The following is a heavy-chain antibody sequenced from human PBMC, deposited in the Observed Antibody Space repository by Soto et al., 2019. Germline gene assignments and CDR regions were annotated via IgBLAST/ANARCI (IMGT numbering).Heavy chain of an antibody. CDR2: IYYSGST. J-gene: IGHJ4*02. D-gene: IGHD3-22*01. Sequence: SETLSLTCTVSGRPISSGCYYWSWMRQHPGKGLEWIGYIYYSGSTYYNPSLKSRVTISVDTSKNQFSLKLSSVTAADTAVYYCARGRDGTYYYDGSGYYPYYFDYWGQGTLVTVSS. CDR1: GRPISSGCYY. CDR3: ARGRDGTYYYDGSGYYPYYFDY. V-gene: IGHV4-31*03.